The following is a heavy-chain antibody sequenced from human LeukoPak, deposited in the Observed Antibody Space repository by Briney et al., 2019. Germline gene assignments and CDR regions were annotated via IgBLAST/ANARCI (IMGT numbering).Heavy chain of an antibody. J-gene: IGHJ6*02. CDR3: ARVGSSASPYYYYGMDV. CDR1: GYTFTSYA. CDR2: INAGNGNT. D-gene: IGHD3-10*01. V-gene: IGHV1-3*01. Sequence: GASVNVSCKASGYTFTSYAMHWVRQAPGQRLEWMGWINAGNGNTKYSQKFQGRVTITRDTSASTAYMELSSLRSEDTAVYYCARVGSSASPYYYYGMDVWGQGTTATVSS.